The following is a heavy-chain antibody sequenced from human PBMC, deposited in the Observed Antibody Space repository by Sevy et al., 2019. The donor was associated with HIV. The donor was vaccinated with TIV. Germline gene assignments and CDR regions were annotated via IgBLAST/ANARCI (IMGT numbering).Heavy chain of an antibody. V-gene: IGHV3-21*01. CDR2: ISFSSNYI. Sequence: GGSLRLSCAASGFTFNSYTMNWVRQAPGKGLEWVSSISFSSNYIYYADSVKGRFTISRDNAQNSLYLQMNSLRAEDTAISYCARPYGSGSWEAFDIWGQGTMVTVSS. CDR1: GFTFNSYT. CDR3: ARPYGSGSWEAFDI. D-gene: IGHD3-10*01. J-gene: IGHJ3*02.